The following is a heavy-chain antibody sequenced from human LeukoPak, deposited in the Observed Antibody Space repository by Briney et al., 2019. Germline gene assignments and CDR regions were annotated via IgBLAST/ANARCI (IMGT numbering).Heavy chain of an antibody. CDR3: ARVRGTYCSSTSCWDY. CDR2: IYHSGST. V-gene: IGHV4-30-2*01. Sequence: PSQTLSLTCTVSGGSISSGGYYWSWIRQPPGKGLEWIGYIYHSGSTYYNPSLKSRVTISVDRSKNQFSLKLSSVTAADTAVYYCARVRGTYCSSTSCWDYWGQGTLVTVSS. D-gene: IGHD2-2*01. CDR1: GGSISSGGYY. J-gene: IGHJ4*02.